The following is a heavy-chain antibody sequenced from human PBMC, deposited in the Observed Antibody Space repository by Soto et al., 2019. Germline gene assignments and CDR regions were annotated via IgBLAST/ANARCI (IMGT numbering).Heavy chain of an antibody. J-gene: IGHJ6*02. D-gene: IGHD6-19*01. CDR1: GFTFSSYG. V-gene: IGHV3-30*18. CDR2: ISYDGSNK. CDR3: AKEIAVAGTRYYYYGMDV. Sequence: SLRLSCAASGFTFSSYGMHWVRQAPGKGLEWVAVISYDGSNKYYADSVKGRFTISRDNSKNTLYLQMNSLRAEDTAVYYCAKEIAVAGTRYYYYGMDVWGQGTTVTVSS.